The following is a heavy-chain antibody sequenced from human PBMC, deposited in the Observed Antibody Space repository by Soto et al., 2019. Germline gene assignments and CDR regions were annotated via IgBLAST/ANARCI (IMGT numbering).Heavy chain of an antibody. D-gene: IGHD3-16*02. J-gene: IGHJ3*02. CDR1: GFTFSSYS. CDR3: ATSELSSNDAFDI. CDR2: ISSSSSYI. V-gene: IGHV3-21*01. Sequence: GGSLRLSCAASGFTFSSYSMNWVRQAPGKGLEWVSSISSSSSYIYYADSVKGRFTISRDNAKNSLYLQMNSLRAEDTAVYYCATSELSSNDAFDIWGQGTMVTVSS.